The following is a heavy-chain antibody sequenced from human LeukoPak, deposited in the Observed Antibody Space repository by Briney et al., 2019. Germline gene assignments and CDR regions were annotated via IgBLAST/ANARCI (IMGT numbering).Heavy chain of an antibody. J-gene: IGHJ3*01. CDR3: ARDFLHLGG. Sequence: GGSLRLSCAASGFSFSSFWMHWVRQVPGKGLVWVSRINTDGSSTSYVDSVKGRFTISRDNAKNTLYLQMNSLRAEDTAVYYCARDFLHLGGWGQGTMVTVSS. CDR1: GFSFSSFW. CDR2: INTDGSST. D-gene: IGHD3-16*01. V-gene: IGHV3-74*01.